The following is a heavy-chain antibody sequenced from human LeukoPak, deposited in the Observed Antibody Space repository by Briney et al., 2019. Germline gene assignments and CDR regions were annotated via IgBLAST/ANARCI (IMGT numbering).Heavy chain of an antibody. J-gene: IGHJ4*02. Sequence: GGSLRLSCAVSGFTFRNYGMSWVRQAPGKGLEWVSVVSDSGSSAYYAAFVKGRFTISRDNSNNMVFLQMNSLTVEDTALYYCAGGQTFTSGGFDNWGQGTLVTVSS. V-gene: IGHV3-23*01. CDR1: GFTFRNYG. D-gene: IGHD6-19*01. CDR2: VSDSGSSA. CDR3: AGGQTFTSGGFDN.